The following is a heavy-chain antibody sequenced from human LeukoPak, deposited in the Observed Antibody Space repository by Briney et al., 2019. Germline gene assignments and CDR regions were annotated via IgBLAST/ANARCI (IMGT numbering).Heavy chain of an antibody. J-gene: IGHJ3*02. Sequence: PSQTLSLTCTVPGGSISSGGYYWSWIRQPPGKGLEWIGYIYHSGSTYYNPSLKSRVTISVDRSKNQFSLKLSSVTAADTAVYYCARRRYSSSWGPNDAFDIWGQGTMVTVSA. CDR1: GGSISSGGYY. D-gene: IGHD6-13*01. CDR2: IYHSGST. V-gene: IGHV4-30-2*01. CDR3: ARRRYSSSWGPNDAFDI.